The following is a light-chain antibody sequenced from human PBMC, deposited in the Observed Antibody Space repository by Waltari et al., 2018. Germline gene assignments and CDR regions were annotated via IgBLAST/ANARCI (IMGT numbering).Light chain of an antibody. Sequence: DIQMTQSPSTLSASVGDRVTITCRAGQNIGWWLAWYQQKPGKAPNLLIHQASNLESGVPSRFSGTGSGTEFTLTISSLQPTDFATYYCQQYNDYSPLTFGGGTKVEIK. J-gene: IGKJ4*01. CDR2: QAS. CDR3: QQYNDYSPLT. V-gene: IGKV1-5*03. CDR1: QNIGWW.